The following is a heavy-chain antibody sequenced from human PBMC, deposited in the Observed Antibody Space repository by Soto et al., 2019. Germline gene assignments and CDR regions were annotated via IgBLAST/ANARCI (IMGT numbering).Heavy chain of an antibody. D-gene: IGHD5-12*01. CDR3: ARWGVATIFGDS. V-gene: IGHV3-48*02. CDR2: IDSSSATR. CDR1: GFTFNTYS. Sequence: EVQLVESGGGLVQPGGSLRVSCAASGFTFNTYSMNWVRQAPGKGLEWLSYIDSSSATRYYANSVRGRFIISRDNAKNSLYLQMNSLRDEDTAVYYCARWGVATIFGDSWGQGTLVTVSS. J-gene: IGHJ4*02.